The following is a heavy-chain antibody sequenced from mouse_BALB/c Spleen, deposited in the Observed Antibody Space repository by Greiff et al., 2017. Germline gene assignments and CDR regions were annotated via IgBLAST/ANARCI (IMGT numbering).Heavy chain of an antibody. CDR2: INPNNGGT. Sequence: VQLQQSGPELVKPGASVKIPCKASGYTFTDYNMDWVKQSHGKSLEWIGDINPNNGGTIYNQKFKGKATLTVDKSSSTAYMELRSLTSEDTAVYYCARRGRTATWFAYWGQGTLVTVSA. D-gene: IGHD1-2*01. V-gene: IGHV1-18*01. J-gene: IGHJ3*01. CDR1: GYTFTDYN. CDR3: ARRGRTATWFAY.